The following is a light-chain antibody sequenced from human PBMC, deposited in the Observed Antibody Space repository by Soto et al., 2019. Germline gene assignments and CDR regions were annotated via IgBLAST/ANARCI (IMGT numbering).Light chain of an antibody. CDR3: QQYNSYLLT. CDR1: QSISSW. Sequence: DIQMTQSPSTLSASVGDRVTITCRASQSISSWLAWYQQKPGKAPKLLIYKASSLESGVPSRFSGSGSGTEFTLTISILQPDDFATYYCQQYNSYLLTCGGGTKVEIK. J-gene: IGKJ4*01. V-gene: IGKV1-5*03. CDR2: KAS.